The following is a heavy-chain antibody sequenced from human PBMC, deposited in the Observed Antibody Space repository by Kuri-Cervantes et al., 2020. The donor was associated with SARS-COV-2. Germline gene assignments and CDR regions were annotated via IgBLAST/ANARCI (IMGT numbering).Heavy chain of an antibody. CDR2: IRSKAYGGTT. J-gene: IGHJ4*02. CDR3: IVSGFLYDY. D-gene: IGHD3-3*01. CDR1: GFTFGDYA. Sequence: GESLKISCTASGFTFGDYAMSWVRQAPGKGLEWVGFIRSKAYGGTTEYAASVKGRFTISRDDSKSIAYLQMSSLKTEDTAVYYCIVSGFLYDYWGQGTLVTVSS. V-gene: IGHV3-49*04.